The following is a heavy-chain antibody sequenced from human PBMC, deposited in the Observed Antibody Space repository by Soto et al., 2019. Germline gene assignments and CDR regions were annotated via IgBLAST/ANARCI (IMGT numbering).Heavy chain of an antibody. J-gene: IGHJ6*03. CDR3: ARGSWDDVSGHYYMDV. CDR2: TYYKSKWYY. Sequence: SQTLSLTCDISGDSVSSNSAGWNWIRQTPSRGLEWLGRTYYKSKWYYTYAASVKSRITVSPDTSKNQFSLQLTSVTPEDTAFYYCARGSWDDVSGHYYMDVWDKGTTVTGS. V-gene: IGHV6-1*01. CDR1: GDSVSSNSAG. D-gene: IGHD1-1*01.